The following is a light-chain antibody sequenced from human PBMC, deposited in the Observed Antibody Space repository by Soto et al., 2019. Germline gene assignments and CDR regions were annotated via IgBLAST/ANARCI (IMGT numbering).Light chain of an antibody. V-gene: IGLV2-14*03. CDR1: SSDVGGYNS. J-gene: IGLJ1*01. Sequence: QPACVSGSRGESITISCTGTSSDVGGYNSVSWYQHHPGRAPKLILYAVGDGPSGGSYRFSGSKFGNKASLTYSGPRAVHQATDLCSSFTSSSTNGFGTGTKATV. CDR3: SSFTSSSTNG. CDR2: AVG.